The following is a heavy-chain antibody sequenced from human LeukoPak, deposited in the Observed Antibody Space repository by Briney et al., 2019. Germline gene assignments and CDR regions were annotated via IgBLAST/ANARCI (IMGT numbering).Heavy chain of an antibody. CDR1: GFTFSSYA. J-gene: IGHJ5*02. CDR3: AKEELLWFGESPYWFDP. Sequence: PGGSLRLSCAASGFTFSSYAMSWVRQAPGKGLEWVSAISGSGGSTYYADSVKGRFTISRDNSKNTLYLQMNSLRAEDTAVYYCAKEELLWFGESPYWFDPWGQGTLVTVSS. V-gene: IGHV3-23*01. CDR2: ISGSGGST. D-gene: IGHD3-10*01.